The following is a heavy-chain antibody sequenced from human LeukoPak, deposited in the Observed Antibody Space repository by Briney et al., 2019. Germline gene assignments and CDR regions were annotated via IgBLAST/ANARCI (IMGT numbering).Heavy chain of an antibody. V-gene: IGHV4-59*08. CDR3: ARRGGSKIDY. D-gene: IGHD3-3*01. CDR2: IYYSGST. CDR1: GGSISSYY. J-gene: IGHJ4*02. Sequence: SETLSLTCTVSGGSISSYYWSWIRQPPGKGLEWIGYIYYSGSTNYNPSLKSRVTISVDTSKNQFSLKLSSVTAADTAVYYCARRGGSKIDYWGQGTLVTVSS.